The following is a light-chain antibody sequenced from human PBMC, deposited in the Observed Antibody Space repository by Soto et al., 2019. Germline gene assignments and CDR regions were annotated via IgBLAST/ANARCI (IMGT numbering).Light chain of an antibody. CDR1: SSDVGGYNY. CDR3: SSYTTSNTRQIV. CDR2: DVS. V-gene: IGLV2-14*03. J-gene: IGLJ1*01. Sequence: QSALTHPASVSGSPGQSITISCTGTSSDVGGYNYVSWYQHHPGKAPKLMIFDVSNRPSGVSNRFSGSKSGNTASLTISGLQPEDEADYYCSSYTTSNTRQIVFGTGTKLTVL.